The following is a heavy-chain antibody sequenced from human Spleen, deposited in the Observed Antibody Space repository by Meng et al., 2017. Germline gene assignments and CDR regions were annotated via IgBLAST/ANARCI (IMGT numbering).Heavy chain of an antibody. Sequence: QVQLVQSGAEVKKPGSSVKVSCKASGGTFSNYALSWVRQAPGQGLEWMGGIIPFLGITNYAQKFQGRVTITADESTSTAYMELSSLRSEDTAVYYCARTSPGWFDPWGQGTLVTVSS. CDR1: GGTFSNYA. CDR2: IIPFLGIT. CDR3: ARTSPGWFDP. J-gene: IGHJ5*02. V-gene: IGHV1-69*01.